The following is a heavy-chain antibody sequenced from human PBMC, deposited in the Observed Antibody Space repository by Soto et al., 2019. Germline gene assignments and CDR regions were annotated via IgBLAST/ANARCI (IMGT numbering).Heavy chain of an antibody. V-gene: IGHV3-48*03. J-gene: IGHJ4*02. CDR2: ISSGGGTT. D-gene: IGHD3-10*01. CDR3: ASEYGSGFPVY. Sequence: VQLVASGGGLVQPGGSLRLSCAASGLTFSSYEMNWVRQAPGKGLEWVSYISSGGGTTYYADSMKGRFTISRDNAKNSLYLQMNSLRGEDTALYYCASEYGSGFPVYWGQGTLVTVSS. CDR1: GLTFSSYE.